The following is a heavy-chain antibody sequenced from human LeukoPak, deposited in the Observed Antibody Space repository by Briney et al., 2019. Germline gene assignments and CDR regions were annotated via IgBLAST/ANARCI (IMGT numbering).Heavy chain of an antibody. CDR1: GGSLSSHY. Sequence: SETLSLTCTVSGGSLSSHYWSWIRQPPGKGLEWIGYIYYSGSTNYNPSLGSRVTISVDTSKNQFSLKLSSVTAADTAVYYCAREYSSSWYVWFDPWGQGTLVTVSS. CDR3: AREYSSSWYVWFDP. J-gene: IGHJ5*02. V-gene: IGHV4-59*11. D-gene: IGHD6-13*01. CDR2: IYYSGST.